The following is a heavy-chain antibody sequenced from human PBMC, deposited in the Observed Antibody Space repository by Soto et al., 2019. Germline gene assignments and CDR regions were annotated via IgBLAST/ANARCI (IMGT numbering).Heavy chain of an antibody. D-gene: IGHD6-13*01. Sequence: SETLSLACAVYGGSFSGYDWSWISQPPGKGLEWIGEINHSGSTNYNPSLKSRVTISVDTSKNQFSLKLSSVTAADTAVYYCARAQRRSSSYYYYGMDVWGQGTTVTVSS. CDR2: INHSGST. J-gene: IGHJ6*02. V-gene: IGHV4-34*01. CDR3: ARAQRRSSSYYYYGMDV. CDR1: GGSFSGYD.